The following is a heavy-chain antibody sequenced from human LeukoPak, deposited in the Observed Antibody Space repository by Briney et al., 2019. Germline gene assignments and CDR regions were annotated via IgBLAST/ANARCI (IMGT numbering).Heavy chain of an antibody. CDR2: IWYDGSNK. J-gene: IGHJ6*02. V-gene: IGHV3-33*01. CDR1: GFTFSSYG. Sequence: PGGSLRLSCAASGFTFSSYGMHWVRQAPGKGLEWVAVIWYDGSNKYYADSVKGRFTISRDNSKNTLYLQMNSLRAEDTAVYYCARDLNGDYSPGYYYGMDVWGQGTTVTVSS. CDR3: ARDLNGDYSPGYYYGMDV. D-gene: IGHD4-17*01.